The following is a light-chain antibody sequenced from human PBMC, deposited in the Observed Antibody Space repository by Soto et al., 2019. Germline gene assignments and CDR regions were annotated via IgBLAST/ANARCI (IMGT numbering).Light chain of an antibody. CDR3: SSWDYDLNGPI. V-gene: IGLV1-47*01. J-gene: IGLJ2*01. CDR2: KNN. Sequence: QSVLTQPPSASGTPGLRVSISCSGSASNVGSADVFWYQQDPGTAPTLLIYKNNQRPSAVSDRFSGSKSGTSASLAISGLRVDAEDEYDCSSWDYDLNGPIFGGGTNLTVL. CDR1: ASNVGSAD.